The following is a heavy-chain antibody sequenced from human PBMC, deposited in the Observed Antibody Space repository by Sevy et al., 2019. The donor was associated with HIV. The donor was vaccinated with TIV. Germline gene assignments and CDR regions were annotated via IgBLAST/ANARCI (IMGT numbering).Heavy chain of an antibody. J-gene: IGHJ4*03. V-gene: IGHV3-23*01. CDR1: GFXFSNHA. CDR3: ADGYPSXXXGX. CDR2: ITGNGETT. Sequence: GGSLRLSCVASGFXFSNHAMAWVRQAPGKGLEWVSGITGNGETTYYRDSVKGRFAISRDNSKNTLYLQMYSLRAEDTAIYFCADGYPSXXXGXXGQGTLVXVSS. D-gene: IGHD3-16*01.